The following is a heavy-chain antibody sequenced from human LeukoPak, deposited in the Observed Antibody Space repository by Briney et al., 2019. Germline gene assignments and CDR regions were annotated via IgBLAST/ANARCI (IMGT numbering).Heavy chain of an antibody. CDR3: ARDKGGFLYFGEYDP. CDR1: GASISSGSHH. V-gene: IGHV4-61*02. Sequence: SETLSLTCTVSGASISSGSHHWSWIRQPAGKGLEWIGRIYTSGSTNYNPSLKSRVSISVDMSKNQFSLKLSTVTAADTAVYYCARDKGGFLYFGEYDPWGQGTLVTVSS. CDR2: IYTSGST. J-gene: IGHJ5*02. D-gene: IGHD3-10*01.